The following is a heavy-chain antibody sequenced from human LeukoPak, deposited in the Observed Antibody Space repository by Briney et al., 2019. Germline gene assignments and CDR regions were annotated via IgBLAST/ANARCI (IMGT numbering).Heavy chain of an antibody. CDR1: GFTFSSYS. J-gene: IGHJ5*02. D-gene: IGHD1-20*01. CDR3: ARDNWNDAPGGFDP. CDR2: ITRSSTST. V-gene: IGHV3-21*01. Sequence: GGSLRLSCAASGFTFSSYSMNWVRQAPGKGLEWVSSITRSSTSTYYTDSVRGRFTISRDNAKNSFYLQMNSLRAEDTAVYYCARDNWNDAPGGFDPWGQGTLVTVSS.